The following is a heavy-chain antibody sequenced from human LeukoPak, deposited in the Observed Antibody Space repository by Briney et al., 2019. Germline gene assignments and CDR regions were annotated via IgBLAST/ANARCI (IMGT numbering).Heavy chain of an antibody. CDR1: GYSFTSYW. CDR2: IYPGDSDT. D-gene: IGHD1-26*01. V-gene: IGHV5-51*01. CDR3: ARGPLESIVGAEFDY. Sequence: PGESLKISCKGSGYSFTSYWIGWVRQMPGKGLEWMGIIYPGDSDTRYSPSFQGQVTISADKSISTAYLQWSSLKASDTAMYYCARGPLESIVGAEFDYWGQGTLVTVSS. J-gene: IGHJ4*02.